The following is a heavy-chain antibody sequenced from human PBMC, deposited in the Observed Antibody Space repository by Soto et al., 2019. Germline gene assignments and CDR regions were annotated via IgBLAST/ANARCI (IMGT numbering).Heavy chain of an antibody. J-gene: IGHJ4*02. CDR2: IYYSGST. Sequence: SETLSLTCTVSGGSISSGDYYWSWIRQPPGKGLEWIGYIYYSGSTYYNPSLKSRVTISVDTSKNQFSLKLSSVTAADTAVYYCARVKGPIFGVPYYFDYWGQGTLVTV. CDR3: ARVKGPIFGVPYYFDY. D-gene: IGHD3-3*01. V-gene: IGHV4-30-4*01. CDR1: GGSISSGDYY.